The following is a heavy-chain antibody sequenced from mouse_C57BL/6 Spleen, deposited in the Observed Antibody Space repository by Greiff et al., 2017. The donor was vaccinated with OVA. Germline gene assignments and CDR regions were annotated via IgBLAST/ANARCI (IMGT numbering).Heavy chain of an antibody. V-gene: IGHV14-2*01. J-gene: IGHJ2*01. CDR1: GFNINVYY. Sequence: VQLKPSGAELVKPGASVKLSCTASGFNINVYYMLWVKQRTEQGLEWFGRIDPEDGESQYSLQFQGKATITADTSSNTAYLQLSSLTSEDTAVYYCARGEVSHDYWGQGTTRTVAS. CDR2: IDPEDGES. CDR3: ARGEVSHDY.